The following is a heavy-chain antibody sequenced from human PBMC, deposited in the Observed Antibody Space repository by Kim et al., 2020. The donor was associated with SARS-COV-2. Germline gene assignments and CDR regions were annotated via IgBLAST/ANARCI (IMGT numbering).Heavy chain of an antibody. D-gene: IGHD5-18*01. Sequence: SETLSLTCTVSGGSISSYYWSWIRQPPGKGLEWIGYIYYSGSTNYNPSLKSRVTISVDTSKNQFSLKLSSVTAADTAVYYCARGYSYGNRGYYFDYWGQGTLVTVSS. CDR1: GGSISSYY. V-gene: IGHV4-59*01. CDR2: IYYSGST. J-gene: IGHJ4*02. CDR3: ARGYSYGNRGYYFDY.